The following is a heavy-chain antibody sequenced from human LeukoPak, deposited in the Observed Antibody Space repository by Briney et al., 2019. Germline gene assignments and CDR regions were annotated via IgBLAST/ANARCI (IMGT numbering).Heavy chain of an antibody. J-gene: IGHJ6*02. Sequence: SETLSLTCAVYGGSFSGYYWSWIRQPPGKGLEWIGEINHSGSTNYNPSLKSRVTISVDTSKNQFSLKLSSVTAADTAVYYCARVRDSSSWYRLDYGMDVWGQGTTLTVSS. CDR1: GGSFSGYY. V-gene: IGHV4-34*01. CDR3: ARVRDSSSWYRLDYGMDV. CDR2: INHSGST. D-gene: IGHD6-13*01.